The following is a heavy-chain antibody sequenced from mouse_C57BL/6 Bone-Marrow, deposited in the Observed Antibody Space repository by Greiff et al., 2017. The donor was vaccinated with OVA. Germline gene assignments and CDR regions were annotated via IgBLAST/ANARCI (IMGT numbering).Heavy chain of an antibody. CDR1: GFTFSSYG. CDR3: ARMSLITTVVAGAMDY. CDR2: ISSGGSYT. V-gene: IGHV5-6*01. Sequence: EVKLVESGGDLVKPGGSLKLSCAASGFTFSSYGMSWVRQTPDKRLEWVATISSGGSYTYYPDSVKGRFTISRDNAKNTLYLQMSSLKSEDTAMYYCARMSLITTVVAGAMDYWGQGTSVTVSS. J-gene: IGHJ4*01. D-gene: IGHD1-1*01.